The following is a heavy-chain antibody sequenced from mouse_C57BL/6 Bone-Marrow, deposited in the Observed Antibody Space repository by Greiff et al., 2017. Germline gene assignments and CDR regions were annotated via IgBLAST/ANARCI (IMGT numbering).Heavy chain of an antibody. J-gene: IGHJ2*01. D-gene: IGHD1-1*01. V-gene: IGHV1-82*01. Sequence: QVQLQQSGPELVKPGASVKISCKASGYAFSSSWMNWVKQRPGKGLEWIGRIYPGDGDTNYNGKFKGKATLTADKSSSTAYMQLSSLTSEDSAVYFCARVGLLRFDYWGQGTTLTVSS. CDR1: GYAFSSSW. CDR2: IYPGDGDT. CDR3: ARVGLLRFDY.